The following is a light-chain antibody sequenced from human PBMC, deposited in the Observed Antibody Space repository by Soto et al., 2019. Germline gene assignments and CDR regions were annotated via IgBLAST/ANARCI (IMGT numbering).Light chain of an antibody. J-gene: IGKJ5*01. CDR2: DAS. CDR1: QSVSSY. CDR3: QQRRNWPPKNP. Sequence: EIVLTQSPATLSLSPGERATLSCRASQSVSSYLAWYQQKPGQAPRLLIYDASNRATGIPARFSGSGSGTNFTLPISSLEPKFFAVYYCQQRRNWPPKNPFGKGTRLEIK. V-gene: IGKV3-11*01.